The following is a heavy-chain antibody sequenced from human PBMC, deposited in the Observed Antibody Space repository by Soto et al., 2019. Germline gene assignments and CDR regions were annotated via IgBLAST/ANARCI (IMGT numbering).Heavy chain of an antibody. CDR1: GGSISSGGYS. V-gene: IGHV4-30-2*01. J-gene: IGHJ6*02. D-gene: IGHD6-25*01. Sequence: QLQLQESGSGLVKPSQTLSLTCAVSGGSISSGGYSWSWIRQPPGKGLEWIGYIYHSGSTYYNPSLKSRVTISVDRSKNQFSLKLSSVTAADTAVYYCARGAASGVYGENYYGMDVWGQGTTVTVSS. CDR3: ARGAASGVYGENYYGMDV. CDR2: IYHSGST.